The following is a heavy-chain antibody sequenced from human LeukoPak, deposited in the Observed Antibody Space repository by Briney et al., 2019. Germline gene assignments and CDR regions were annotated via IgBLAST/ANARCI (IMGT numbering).Heavy chain of an antibody. V-gene: IGHV4-38-2*01. CDR1: GYSISSGYY. D-gene: IGHD6-13*01. J-gene: IGHJ4*02. CDR2: IYHSGST. Sequence: PSETLSLTCAVSGYSISSGYYWGWIRQPPGKGLEWIGSIYHSGSTYYNPSLKSRVTISVDTSKNQFSLKLSSVTAADTAVYYCARQGRSHYSFDYWGQGTLVTVSS. CDR3: ARQGRSHYSFDY.